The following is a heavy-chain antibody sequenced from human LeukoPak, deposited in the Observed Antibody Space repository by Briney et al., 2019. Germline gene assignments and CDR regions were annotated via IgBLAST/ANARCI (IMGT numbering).Heavy chain of an antibody. CDR3: ARLIDEGYCSGGSCYAGWFDP. D-gene: IGHD2-15*01. J-gene: IGHJ5*02. CDR2: IYCSGST. V-gene: IGHV4-59*08. CDR1: GGSISSYY. Sequence: SETLSLTCTVSGGSISSYYWSWIRQPPGKGLEWIGYIYCSGSTNYNPSLKSRVTISVDTSKNQFSLKLSSVTAADTAVYYCARLIDEGYCSGGSCYAGWFDPWGQGTLVTVSS.